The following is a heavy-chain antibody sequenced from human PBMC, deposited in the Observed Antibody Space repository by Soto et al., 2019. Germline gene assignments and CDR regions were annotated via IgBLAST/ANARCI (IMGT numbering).Heavy chain of an antibody. CDR2: ISYDGSNK. CDR1: GFTFSSYA. CDR3: ARDSDYDFWSGYLYYYYGMDV. Sequence: GGSLRLSCAASGFTFSSYAMHWVRQAPGKWLEWVAVISYDGSNKYYADSVKGRFTISRDNSKNTLYLQMNSLRAEDTAVYYCARDSDYDFWSGYLYYYYGMDVXGQGTTVTVS. V-gene: IGHV3-30-3*01. D-gene: IGHD3-3*01. J-gene: IGHJ6*02.